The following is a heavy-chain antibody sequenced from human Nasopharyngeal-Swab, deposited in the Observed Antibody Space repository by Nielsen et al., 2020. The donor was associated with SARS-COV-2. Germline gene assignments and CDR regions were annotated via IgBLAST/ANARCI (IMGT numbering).Heavy chain of an antibody. CDR3: ARDRVDSSSWGYYYYGMDV. V-gene: IGHV3-13*01. CDR2: IGTAGDT. J-gene: IGHJ6*02. Sequence: GEDLKIYCAASGVTFSSYDMHWVRQATGKGLEWVSAIGTAGDTYYPGSVKGRFTISRENAKNSLYLQMNSLRAGDTAVYYCARDRVDSSSWGYYYYGMDVWGQGTTVTVSS. D-gene: IGHD6-13*01. CDR1: GVTFSSYD.